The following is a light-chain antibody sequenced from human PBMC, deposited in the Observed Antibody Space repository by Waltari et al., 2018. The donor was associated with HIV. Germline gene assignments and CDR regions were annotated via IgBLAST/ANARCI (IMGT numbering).Light chain of an antibody. J-gene: IGLJ2*01. CDR1: SGEVGGYNF. CDR3: SSYTSSGPRYVL. Sequence: QSALTQPASVSGSPGPSITISCTGTSGEVGGYNFVSWYQKHPGKAPKLIIYNVNSRPSGVSIRFSGSRSANTASLTISGLQAEDEADYFCSSYTSSGPRYVLFGGGTRLTVL. CDR2: NVN. V-gene: IGLV2-14*03.